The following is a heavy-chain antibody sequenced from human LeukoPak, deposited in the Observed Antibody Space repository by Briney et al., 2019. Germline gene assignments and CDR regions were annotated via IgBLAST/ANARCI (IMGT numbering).Heavy chain of an antibody. CDR3: ARAFYSGYAIAEQRLVPSANSFDY. J-gene: IGHJ4*02. Sequence: ASVKVSCKASGYTFTGYYMHWVRQAPGQGLEWMGWINPNSGGTNYAQKFQGRVTMTRDTSISTAYMELSRLRSDDTAVYYCARAFYSGYAIAEQRLVPSANSFDYWGQGTLVTVSS. CDR1: GYTFTGYY. V-gene: IGHV1-2*02. D-gene: IGHD5-12*01. CDR2: INPNSGGT.